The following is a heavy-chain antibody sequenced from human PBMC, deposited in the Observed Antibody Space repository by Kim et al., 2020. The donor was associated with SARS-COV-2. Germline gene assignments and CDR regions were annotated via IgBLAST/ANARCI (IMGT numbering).Heavy chain of an antibody. CDR3: SKSRACDY. CDR1: GYTFTDYY. V-gene: IGHV1-2*02. D-gene: IGHD2-21*01. Sequence: ASVKVSCKTSGYTFTDYYMHWVRQAPGQGLEWMGWIDPNSGGTRFSQKFQGRVTVTRDTSISTAYMELSGLRSDDTAVYDCSKSRACDYWGQGTLVTGSS. J-gene: IGHJ4*02. CDR2: IDPNSGGT.